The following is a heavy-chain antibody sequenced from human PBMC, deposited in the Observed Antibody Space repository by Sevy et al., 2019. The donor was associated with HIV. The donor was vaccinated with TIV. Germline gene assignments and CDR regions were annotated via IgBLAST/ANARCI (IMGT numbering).Heavy chain of an antibody. D-gene: IGHD6-19*01. CDR1: GFTFSTYS. V-gene: IGHV3-33*06. Sequence: GGSLRLSCAASGFTFSTYSMHWVRQAPGKGLEWVALIWFDGSNKYYADSVKGRFTISRDNSKNTLYVQRNSLRAEDTAVYYCAKAVADSNYYYGLDVWGQGTTVTVSS. J-gene: IGHJ6*02. CDR3: AKAVADSNYYYGLDV. CDR2: IWFDGSNK.